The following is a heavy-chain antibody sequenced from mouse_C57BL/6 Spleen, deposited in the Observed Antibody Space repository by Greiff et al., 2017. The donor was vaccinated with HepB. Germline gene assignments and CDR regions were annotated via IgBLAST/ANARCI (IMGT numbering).Heavy chain of an antibody. Sequence: VKLVESGPGLVAPSQSLSITCTVSGFSLTSYGVHWVRQPPGKGLEWLVVIWSDGSTTYNSALKTRLSISKDNSKSQVFLKMNSLQTDDTAMYYCARGGSSGYEGFAYWGQGTLVTVSA. CDR2: IWSDGST. CDR1: GFSLTSYG. CDR3: ARGGSSGYEGFAY. D-gene: IGHD3-2*02. J-gene: IGHJ3*01. V-gene: IGHV2-6*03.